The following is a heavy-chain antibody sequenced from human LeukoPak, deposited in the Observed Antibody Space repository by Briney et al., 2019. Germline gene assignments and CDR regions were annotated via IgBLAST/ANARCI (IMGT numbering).Heavy chain of an antibody. CDR1: GFTFSSCG. Sequence: KTGGSLRLSCAASGFTFSSCGFNWVRQAPGKGLEWVSSIGPTGTDRYYADSVRGRFTISTDNAKISMYLQMDSLRDEDTAVYYCATETIGRHYDYWGQGTLLTVSS. J-gene: IGHJ4*02. CDR3: ATETIGRHYDY. CDR2: IGPTGTDR. V-gene: IGHV3-21*01. D-gene: IGHD1-14*01.